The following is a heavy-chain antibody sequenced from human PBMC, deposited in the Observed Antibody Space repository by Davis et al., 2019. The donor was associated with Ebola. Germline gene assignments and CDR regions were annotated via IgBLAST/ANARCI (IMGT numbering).Heavy chain of an antibody. CDR3: ARDRAGGDWLTSSYFNY. Sequence: SVKVSCKASGGTFSSYAISWVRQAPGQGLEWMGGIIPIFGTANYAQKFQGRVTITADESTSTAYMELSSLRSEDTAVYYCARDRAGGDWLTSSYFNYWGQGTLVTVSS. V-gene: IGHV1-69*13. D-gene: IGHD3/OR15-3a*01. J-gene: IGHJ4*02. CDR1: GGTFSSYA. CDR2: IIPIFGTA.